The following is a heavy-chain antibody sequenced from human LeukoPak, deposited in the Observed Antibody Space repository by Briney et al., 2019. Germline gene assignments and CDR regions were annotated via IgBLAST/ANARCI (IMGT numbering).Heavy chain of an antibody. CDR2: INPNSGGT. Sequence: GASVKVSCKASGSTFTDYYMHWVRQAPGQGLEWMGWINPNSGGTNYAQKYQGRVTMTRDTSISTAYMELSRLRSDDTAVYYCARISRGYYYDSSGPSHAFDFWGQGTMVTVSS. CDR3: ARISRGYYYDSSGPSHAFDF. CDR1: GSTFTDYY. D-gene: IGHD3-22*01. J-gene: IGHJ3*01. V-gene: IGHV1-2*02.